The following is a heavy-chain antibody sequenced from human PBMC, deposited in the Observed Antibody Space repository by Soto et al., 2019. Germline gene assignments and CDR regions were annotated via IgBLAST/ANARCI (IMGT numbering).Heavy chain of an antibody. V-gene: IGHV4-4*02. D-gene: IGHD3-3*02. CDR2: IYHSGST. Sequence: SETLSLTCAVSGGSISSSNWWSWVRQPPGKGLEWIGEIYHSGSTNYNPSLKSRVTISVDKSKNQFSLKLSSVTAADTAVYYCARAPTGQRTPFLDYWGKGTLVTVSS. J-gene: IGHJ4*02. CDR1: GGSISSSNW. CDR3: ARAPTGQRTPFLDY.